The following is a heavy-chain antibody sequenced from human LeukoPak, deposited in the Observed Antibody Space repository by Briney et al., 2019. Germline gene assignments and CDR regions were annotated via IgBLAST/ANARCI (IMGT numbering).Heavy chain of an antibody. J-gene: IGHJ4*02. CDR2: IKLDGSEK. CDR3: ARDQYDTWSRRGNFDS. D-gene: IGHD3-3*01. V-gene: IGHV3-7*03. CDR1: GFTFGKYW. Sequence: GGSLRLSCVASGFTFGKYWMSWVRQAPGKGLEWVGNIKLDGSEKNYVDSVKGRFTISRDNTKNSLYLQMNSLRVEDTAVSYCARDQYDTWSRRGNFDSWGQGTLVIVSS.